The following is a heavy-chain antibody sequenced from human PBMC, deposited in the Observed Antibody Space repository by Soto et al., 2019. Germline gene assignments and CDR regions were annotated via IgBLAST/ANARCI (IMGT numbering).Heavy chain of an antibody. V-gene: IGHV3-15*01. D-gene: IGHD3-3*01. J-gene: IGHJ4*02. CDR3: TTDPRFLEWLFGPTPAVVTDYYFDY. Sequence: GGSLRLSCAASGFTFSNAWMSWVRQAPGKGLEWVGRIKSKTDGGTTDYAAPVKGRFTISRDDSKNTLYLQMNSLKTEDTAVYYCTTDPRFLEWLFGPTPAVVTDYYFDYWGQGTLVTVSS. CDR2: IKSKTDGGTT. CDR1: GFTFSNAW.